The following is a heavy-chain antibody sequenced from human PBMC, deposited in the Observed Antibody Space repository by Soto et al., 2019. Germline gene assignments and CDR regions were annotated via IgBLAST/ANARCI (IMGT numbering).Heavy chain of an antibody. D-gene: IGHD4-17*01. V-gene: IGHV3-23*01. CDR3: ARDERWKEKKYYFYKMDV. Sequence: GGSLRLSCAVSGLTFSDSAMSWGRKAPGKGLGWVSGISSSGTYAFYGDTVRGRFTISRDNSKNTFYLQMNSLSADDTATYYCARDERWKEKKYYFYKMDVWGQGTTVTVSS. CDR1: GLTFSDSA. J-gene: IGHJ6*02. CDR2: ISSSGTYA.